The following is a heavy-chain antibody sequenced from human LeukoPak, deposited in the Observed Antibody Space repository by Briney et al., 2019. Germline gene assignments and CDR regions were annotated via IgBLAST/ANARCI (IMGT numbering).Heavy chain of an antibody. Sequence: WASVKVSCKASGGTFSSYAISWVRQAPGQGLEWMGGIIPIFGTANYAQKFQGRVTITADESTSTAYMELRSLRSDDTAVYYCARLRIAAAPVDYWGQGTLVTVSS. D-gene: IGHD6-13*01. J-gene: IGHJ4*02. V-gene: IGHV1-69*13. CDR3: ARLRIAAAPVDY. CDR1: GGTFSSYA. CDR2: IIPIFGTA.